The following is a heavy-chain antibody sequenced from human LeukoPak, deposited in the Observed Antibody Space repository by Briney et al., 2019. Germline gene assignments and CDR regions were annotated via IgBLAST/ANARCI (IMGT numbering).Heavy chain of an antibody. J-gene: IGHJ5*02. CDR3: ARAMNRSGDYLGFDP. D-gene: IGHD3-3*01. V-gene: IGHV3-30*02. Sequence: PGGSLRLSCAASGFIFSSYGLHWVRQAPGRGLEWVAFIRYDGSNKYYADSVKGRFTISRDNSKNTVYLQMNSLRAEDTAVYYCARAMNRSGDYLGFDPWGRGSVVTVSS. CDR2: IRYDGSNK. CDR1: GFIFSSYG.